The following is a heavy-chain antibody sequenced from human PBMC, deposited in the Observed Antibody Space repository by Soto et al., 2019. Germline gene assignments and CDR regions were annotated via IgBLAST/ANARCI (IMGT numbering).Heavy chain of an antibody. CDR3: ARGRRGVVIRNMGR. CDR1: GLDFDTFT. J-gene: IGHJ6*04. Sequence: GGPLRPSCEASGLDFDTFTMNWVRQAPGKGLEWLSSITGGGLYMHYADSLKGRFTISRDNAKNSLYLQMNSLGADDSAVYYCARGRRGVVIRNMGRWGEGTTVTVSS. V-gene: IGHV3-21*01. D-gene: IGHD3-3*01. CDR2: ITGGGLYM.